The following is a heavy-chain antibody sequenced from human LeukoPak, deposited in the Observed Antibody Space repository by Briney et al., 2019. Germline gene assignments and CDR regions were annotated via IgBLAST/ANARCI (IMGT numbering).Heavy chain of an antibody. V-gene: IGHV3-7*03. CDR2: IKQDGSEK. CDR1: GFTFNSYW. J-gene: IGHJ3*02. CDR3: ARGLFDI. Sequence: GGSLRLSCAASGFTFNSYWMSWVRQAPGKGLEWVANIKQDGSEKYYVGSVKGRFTISRDNAKDSLYLQMNSLRAEDTAVYYCARGLFDIWGQGTMVTVSS.